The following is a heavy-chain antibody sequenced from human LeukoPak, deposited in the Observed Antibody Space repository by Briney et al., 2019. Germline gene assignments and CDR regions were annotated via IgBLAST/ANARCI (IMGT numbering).Heavy chain of an antibody. CDR3: ARRKNWYDP. J-gene: IGHJ5*02. V-gene: IGHV4-39*01. Sequence: PSETLSLTCTVSGGSISSSSYYWGWIRQPPGKGLEWIGSIYYSGSTYYNPSLKSRVTISVDTSKNQFSLKLSSVTAADTAVYYCARRKNWYDPWGQGTLVTVSS. CDR1: GGSISSSSYY. CDR2: IYYSGST.